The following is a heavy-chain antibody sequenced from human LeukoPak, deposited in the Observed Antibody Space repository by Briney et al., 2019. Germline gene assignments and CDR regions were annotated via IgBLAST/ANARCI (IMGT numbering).Heavy chain of an antibody. D-gene: IGHD6-19*01. J-gene: IGHJ5*02. CDR1: GYTFTSYY. CDR2: INPSGGST. Sequence: GASVKVSCKASGYTFTSYYMHWLRQAPGQGLEWMGIINPSGGSTSYAQKFQGRVTMTRDMSTSTVYMELSSLRSEDTAVYYCARDCAGIISGGTPAVAGTDWFDPWGQGTLVTVSS. CDR3: ARDCAGIISGGTPAVAGTDWFDP. V-gene: IGHV1-46*01.